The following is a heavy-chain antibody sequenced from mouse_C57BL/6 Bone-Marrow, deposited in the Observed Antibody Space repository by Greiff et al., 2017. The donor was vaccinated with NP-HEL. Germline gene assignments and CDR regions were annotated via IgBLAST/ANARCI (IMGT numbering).Heavy chain of an antibody. J-gene: IGHJ3*01. D-gene: IGHD2-5*01. CDR3: ARQNSNYPFAY. V-gene: IGHV5-15*01. CDR2: ISNLAYSI. Sequence: EVQRVESGGGLVQPGGSLKLSCAASGFTFSDYGMAWVRQAPRKGPEWVAFISNLAYSIYYADTVTGRFTISRENAKNTLYLEMSSLRSEDTAMYYCARQNSNYPFAYWGQGTLVTVSA. CDR1: GFTFSDYG.